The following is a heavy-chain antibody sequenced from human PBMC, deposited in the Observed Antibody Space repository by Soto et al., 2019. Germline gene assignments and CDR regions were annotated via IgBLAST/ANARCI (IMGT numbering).Heavy chain of an antibody. CDR2: MNPNSGNT. D-gene: IGHD3-16*02. V-gene: IGHV1-8*02. CDR1: GGTFSSYA. Sequence: ASVKVSCKASGGTFSSYAINWVRQATGQGLEWMGWMNPNSGNTGYAQKFQGRVTMTRNTAISTAYMELSSLRSEDTAVYFCARGTRVVSLWGQGTMVTVSS. CDR3: ARGTRVVSL. J-gene: IGHJ3*01.